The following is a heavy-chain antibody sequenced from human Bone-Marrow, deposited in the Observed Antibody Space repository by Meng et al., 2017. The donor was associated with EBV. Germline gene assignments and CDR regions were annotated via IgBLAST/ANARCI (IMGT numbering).Heavy chain of an antibody. CDR1: GGCISSDNW. CDR2: IHHGGST. V-gene: IGHV4-4*02. J-gene: IGHJ5*02. CDR3: SIIIYGSGLNSWFDP. Sequence: QGRPQGSGPGLVKSSGTVSLTVGVSGGCISSDNWWTWVRQPPGKGLEWVGEIHHGGSTNYNPSLKSRVTISLDKSKNQFSLRLTSVTAADTAVYYCSIIIYGSGLNSWFDPWGQGTLVTVSS. D-gene: IGHD3-10*01.